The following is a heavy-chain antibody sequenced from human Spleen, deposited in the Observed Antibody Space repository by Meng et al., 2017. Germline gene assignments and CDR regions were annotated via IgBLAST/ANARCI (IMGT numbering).Heavy chain of an antibody. CDR2: ISYSGST. V-gene: IGHV4-61*01. CDR1: GGSVSSGSSY. J-gene: IGHJ4*02. D-gene: IGHD3-10*01. CDR3: ARARYGSDPPRY. Sequence: SETLSLTCTVSGGSVSSGSSYWSWIRQPPGKGLEWIGYISYSGSTNYNPSLKSRVTISVDTSKNQFSLKLSSVTAADTAMYYCARARYGSDPPRYWGQGTLVTVSS.